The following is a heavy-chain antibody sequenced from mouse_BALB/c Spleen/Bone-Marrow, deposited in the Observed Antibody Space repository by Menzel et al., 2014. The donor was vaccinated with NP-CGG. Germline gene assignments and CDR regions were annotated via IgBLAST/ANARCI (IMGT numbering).Heavy chain of an antibody. D-gene: IGHD3-2*02. Sequence: QVQLKESGAELVRPGASVKLSCKASGYSFTSYWMNWVKQRPGQGLEWIGMIHPSDSETRLNQKFKDKAALTVDKSSSTAYIQLSSQASEDSAVFDCSSGEGFRRSYYALDYWGQGTSVTGSS. J-gene: IGHJ4*01. CDR2: IHPSDSET. CDR1: GYSFTSYW. CDR3: SSGEGFRRSYYALDY. V-gene: IGHV1S82*01.